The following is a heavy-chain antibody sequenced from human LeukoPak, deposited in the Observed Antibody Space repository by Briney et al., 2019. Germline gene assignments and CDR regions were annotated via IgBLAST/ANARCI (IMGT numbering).Heavy chain of an antibody. CDR2: ISSSSSYI. J-gene: IGHJ4*02. CDR3: ARAQFNTAMAYFDY. Sequence: GGSLRLSCAASGFTFSSYSMNWVRQAPGKGLEWVSSISSSSSYIYYADSVKGRFTISRDNAKNSLYLQMNSLRAEDTAVYYCARAQFNTAMAYFDYWGQGTLVTVSS. CDR1: GFTFSSYS. V-gene: IGHV3-21*01. D-gene: IGHD5-18*01.